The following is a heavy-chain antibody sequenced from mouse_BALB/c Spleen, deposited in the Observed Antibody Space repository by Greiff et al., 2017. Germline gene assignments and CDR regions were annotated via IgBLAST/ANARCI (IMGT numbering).Heavy chain of an antibody. V-gene: IGHV2-9*02. CDR1: GFSLTSYG. D-gene: IGHD2-13*01. CDR2: IWAGGST. Sequence: QVQLKESGPGLVAPSQSLSITCTVSGFSLTSYGVHWVRQPPGKGLEWLGVIWAGGSTNYNSALMSRLSISKDNSKSQVFLKMNSLQTDDTAMYCGARAGDYDAMDYWGQGTSVTVSS. CDR3: ARAGDYDAMDY. J-gene: IGHJ4*01.